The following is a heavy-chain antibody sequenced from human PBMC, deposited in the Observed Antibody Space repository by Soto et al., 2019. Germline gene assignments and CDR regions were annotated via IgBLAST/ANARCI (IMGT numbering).Heavy chain of an antibody. J-gene: IGHJ3*02. CDR3: ARLRGSGSYYTDDAFDI. V-gene: IGHV1-8*01. D-gene: IGHD3-10*01. CDR2: MNPNSGNT. CDR1: GYTFTSYD. Sequence: ASVKVSCKASGYTFTSYDINWVRQATGQGLEWMGWMNPNSGNTGYAQKFQGRVTMTRNTSISTAYMELSSLRSEDTAVYYCARLRGSGSYYTDDAFDIWGQGTMVTVSS.